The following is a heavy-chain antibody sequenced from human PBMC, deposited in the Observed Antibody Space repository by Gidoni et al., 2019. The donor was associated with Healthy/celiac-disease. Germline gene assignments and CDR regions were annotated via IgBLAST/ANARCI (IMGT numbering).Heavy chain of an antibody. CDR1: GYSISSGYY. J-gene: IGHJ4*02. V-gene: IGHV4-38-2*02. CDR3: ARAAIDDSSGYLFDY. D-gene: IGHD3-22*01. CDR2: IYHSGST. Sequence: QVQLQESGPGLVKPSETLSLTCTVSGYSISSGYYWGWIRQPPGKGLEWIGSIYHSGSTYYNPSLKSRVTISVDTSKNQFSLKLSSVTAADTAVYYCARAAIDDSSGYLFDYWGQGTLITVSS.